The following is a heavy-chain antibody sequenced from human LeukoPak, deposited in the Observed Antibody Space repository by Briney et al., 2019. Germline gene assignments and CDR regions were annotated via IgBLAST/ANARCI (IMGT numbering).Heavy chain of an antibody. J-gene: IGHJ4*02. V-gene: IGHV1-69*04. Sequence: SVKVSCKASGGTFSSYAISWVRQAPGQGLEWMGRIIPILGIANYAQKFQGRVTITADKSTSTAYMELRSLRSDDTAVYYCARDPRYYYDSSGSPRFDYWGQGTLVTVSS. CDR1: GGTFSSYA. CDR2: IIPILGIA. D-gene: IGHD3-22*01. CDR3: ARDPRYYYDSSGSPRFDY.